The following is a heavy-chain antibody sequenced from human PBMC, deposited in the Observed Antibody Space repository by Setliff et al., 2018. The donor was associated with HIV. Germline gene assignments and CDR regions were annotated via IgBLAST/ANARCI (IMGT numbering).Heavy chain of an antibody. Sequence: PSETLSLTCGIYGGSFSDYYWSWIRQPPGKGLEWIGEIDHRGKPKYNPSLNSRVTMSVDKSRNQFSLKVSSVTAADTAVYYCARETEAGTFDYWGQGTLVTVSS. V-gene: IGHV4-34*01. J-gene: IGHJ4*02. CDR2: IDHRGKP. CDR1: GGSFSDYY. D-gene: IGHD6-19*01. CDR3: ARETEAGTFDY.